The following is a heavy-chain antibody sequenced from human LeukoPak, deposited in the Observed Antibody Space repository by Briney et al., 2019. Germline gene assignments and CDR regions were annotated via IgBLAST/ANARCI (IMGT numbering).Heavy chain of an antibody. CDR2: VSSSGGNT. V-gene: IGHV3-23*01. CDR3: AKEDWLGFDY. J-gene: IGHJ4*02. Sequence: GGSLRLSCAASGFTFSSYAMSWVRQAPGKGLEWVSVVSSSGGNTYNADSVKGRFTISRDNSKNTLYLRMNSLRAEDTAVYYCAKEDWLGFDYWGQGTLVTVSS. CDR1: GFTFSSYA. D-gene: IGHD3/OR15-3a*01.